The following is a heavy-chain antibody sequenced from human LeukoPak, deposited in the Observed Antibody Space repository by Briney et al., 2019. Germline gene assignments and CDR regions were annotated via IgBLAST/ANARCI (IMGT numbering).Heavy chain of an antibody. Sequence: PSQTLSLTCSVSGGSISISGFYWNWIRQLPGKGLEWIGYTYNSGNTYYNPSFGSRVTISTDTSMNQFFLKSHSVTAADTAVYYCARSCGWRDAFDFWGRGTMVTVSS. J-gene: IGHJ3*01. D-gene: IGHD6-19*01. CDR1: GGSISISGFY. CDR2: TYNSGNT. V-gene: IGHV4-31*03. CDR3: ARSCGWRDAFDF.